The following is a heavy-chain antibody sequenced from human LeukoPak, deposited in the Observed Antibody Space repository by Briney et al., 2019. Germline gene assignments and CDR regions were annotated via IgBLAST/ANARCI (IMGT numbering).Heavy chain of an antibody. J-gene: IGHJ5*02. V-gene: IGHV1-8*01. CDR1: GYTFTSYD. CDR3: ARGGATRRHNWFDP. CDR2: MNPNSGNT. Sequence: GATVKVSCKASGYTFTSYDINWVRQATGQGLEWMGWMNPNSGNTGYAQKFQGRVTMTRNTSISTAYMELSSLRSEDTAVYYCARGGATRRHNWFDPWGQGTLVTVSS. D-gene: IGHD1-26*01.